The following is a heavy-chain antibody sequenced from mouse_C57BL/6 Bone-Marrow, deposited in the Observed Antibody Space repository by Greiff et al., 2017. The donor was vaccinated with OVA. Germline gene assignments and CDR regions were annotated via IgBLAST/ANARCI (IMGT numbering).Heavy chain of an antibody. V-gene: IGHV1-81*01. CDR1: GYTFTSYG. D-gene: IGHD1-1*01. Sequence: QVQLQQSGAELARPGASVKLSCKASGYTFTSYGISWVKQRTGQGLEWIGEIYPRSGNTYYNEKFKGKATLTADKSSSTAYMELRSLTSEDAAVYFCALLLLRFYYFDYWGQGTTLTVSS. J-gene: IGHJ2*01. CDR2: IYPRSGNT. CDR3: ALLLLRFYYFDY.